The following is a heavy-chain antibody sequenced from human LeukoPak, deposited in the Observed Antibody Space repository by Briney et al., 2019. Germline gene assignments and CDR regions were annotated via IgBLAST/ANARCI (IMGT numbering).Heavy chain of an antibody. D-gene: IGHD3-10*01. CDR3: ARDSYYGSGSYDY. V-gene: IGHV4-59*12. J-gene: IGHJ4*02. CDR1: DGSISTYS. Sequence: SETLSLTCTVSDGSISTYSWNWIRQPPGKGLEWIGYIYYSGSTNYNPSLKSRVTISVDTSKNQFSLKLSSVTAADTAVYYCARDSYYGSGSYDYWGQGTLVTVSS. CDR2: IYYSGST.